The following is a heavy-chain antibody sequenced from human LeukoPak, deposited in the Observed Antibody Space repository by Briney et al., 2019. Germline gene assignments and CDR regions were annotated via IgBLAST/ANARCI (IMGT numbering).Heavy chain of an antibody. CDR1: GDSVSSNSAS. CDR3: ARYSGLGVPDF. CDR2: TYYRSKWYN. J-gene: IGHJ4*02. D-gene: IGHD2-21*01. Sequence: SQTLSLTCAISGDSVSSNSASWNWITQSPSRGLEWLGRTYYRSKWYNDYAVSVRGRITVNADTSKNQFSLLINSVTPEDTAVYYCARYSGLGVPDFWGQGTLVTVSS. V-gene: IGHV6-1*01.